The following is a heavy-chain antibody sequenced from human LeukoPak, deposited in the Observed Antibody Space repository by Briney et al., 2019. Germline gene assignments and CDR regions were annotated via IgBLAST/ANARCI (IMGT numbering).Heavy chain of an antibody. CDR2: ISLNTGAT. D-gene: IGHD6-19*01. J-gene: IGHJ4*02. CDR1: GYTSTGYS. Sequence: ASVCVSCTPSGYTSTGYSIHCVPHAPGQRLEWLGWISLNTGATIFAHKFQDRVSTTRETSIDTAYLELTSLTADDPALNYCAKDRVGSGWPRPFYFEFWGQGTLVTVSS. CDR3: AKDRVGSGWPRPFYFEF. V-gene: IGHV1-2*02.